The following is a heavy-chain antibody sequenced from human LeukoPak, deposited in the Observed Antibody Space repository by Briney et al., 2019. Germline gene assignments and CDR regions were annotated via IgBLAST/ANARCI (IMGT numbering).Heavy chain of an antibody. V-gene: IGHV1-2*02. CDR3: ARNLWFGESPAVY. CDR1: GYTFTGYY. Sequence: AASVKVSCKASGYTFTGYYMHWVRQAPGQGLEWMGWINPNSDGTNYAQKFQGRVTMTRDTSISTAYMELGRLRSDDTAVYYCARNLWFGESPAVYWGQGTLVTVSS. CDR2: INPNSDGT. D-gene: IGHD3-10*01. J-gene: IGHJ4*02.